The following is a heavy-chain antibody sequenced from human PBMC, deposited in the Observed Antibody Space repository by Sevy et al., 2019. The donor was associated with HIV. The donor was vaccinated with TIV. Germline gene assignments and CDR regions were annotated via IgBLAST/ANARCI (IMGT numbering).Heavy chain of an antibody. CDR2: IWYDGSNK. CDR1: GFTFSSYG. D-gene: IGHD2-8*01. V-gene: IGHV3-30*02. Sequence: GGSLRLSCAASGFTFSSYGMHWVRQAPGKGLEWVAVIWYDGSNKYYADSVKGRFTISRDNSKNTLYLQMDSLRADDTAVYYCAKQGGYCSNGVCYRAFDYWGQGTLVTVSS. J-gene: IGHJ4*02. CDR3: AKQGGYCSNGVCYRAFDY.